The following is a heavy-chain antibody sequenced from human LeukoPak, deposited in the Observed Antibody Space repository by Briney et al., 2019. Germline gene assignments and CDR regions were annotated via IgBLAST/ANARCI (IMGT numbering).Heavy chain of an antibody. V-gene: IGHV1-18*01. D-gene: IGHD6-6*01. CDR2: ISAYNGNT. Sequence: ASVKVSCKASGYTFTSYGISWVRQAPGQGLEWMGWISAYNGNTNYAQKLQGRVTMTTDTSTSTAYMELRSLRFDDTAVYYCARDSPLEYSNSARGFDYWGQGTLVTVSS. CDR1: GYTFTSYG. CDR3: ARDSPLEYSNSARGFDY. J-gene: IGHJ4*02.